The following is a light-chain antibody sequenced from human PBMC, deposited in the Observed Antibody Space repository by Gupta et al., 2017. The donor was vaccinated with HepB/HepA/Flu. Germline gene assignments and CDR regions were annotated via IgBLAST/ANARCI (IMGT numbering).Light chain of an antibody. V-gene: IGKV3-11*01. CDR3: HHLVNWPPQT. Sequence: EIVFTQSPATLSFSTGERATLSCRASQSVSSYLAWYQQKTGQAPRLLIYDASNRATGLPARFSGSGAGTELTLTITSLEHEDFAGYYCHHLVNWPPQTFGQGTMVE. CDR1: QSVSSY. CDR2: DAS. J-gene: IGKJ1*01.